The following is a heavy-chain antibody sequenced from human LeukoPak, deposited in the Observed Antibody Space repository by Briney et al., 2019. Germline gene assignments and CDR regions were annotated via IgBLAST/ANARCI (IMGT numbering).Heavy chain of an antibody. J-gene: IGHJ4*02. D-gene: IGHD3-22*01. CDR3: ARDRGRYYDSRGFYWGYYFDS. CDR1: GFTFSSYW. V-gene: IGHV3-7*03. CDR2: IKEDGREK. Sequence: QAGGSLRLSCAASGFTFSSYWMSWVRQAPGKGLEWVANIKEDGREKYYMDSVTGRFTISRDNAKNSLYLQVSSVRVDDTAVYYCARDRGRYYDSRGFYWGYYFDSWGQGILVTVST.